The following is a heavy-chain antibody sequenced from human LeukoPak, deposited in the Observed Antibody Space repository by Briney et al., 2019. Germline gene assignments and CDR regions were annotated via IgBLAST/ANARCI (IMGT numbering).Heavy chain of an antibody. CDR2: TKEDGGEI. CDR3: VRDRGYSTFDY. Sequence: GGSLRLSCAASAFTFSNYWMSWVRQSPGKGLEWVANTKEDGGEINYVDSVEGRFTISRDNAKNSLYLQMNSLRVDDTAVYYCVRDRGYSTFDYWGQGTLVTVSS. D-gene: IGHD4-23*01. CDR1: AFTFSNYW. J-gene: IGHJ4*02. V-gene: IGHV3-7*01.